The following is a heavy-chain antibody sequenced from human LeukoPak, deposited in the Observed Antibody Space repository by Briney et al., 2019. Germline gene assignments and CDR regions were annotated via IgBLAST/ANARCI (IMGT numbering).Heavy chain of an antibody. V-gene: IGHV3-30*02. CDR1: GFTFSSYG. J-gene: IGHJ3*02. CDR3: AKDLGFEAAAVWDAFDI. CDR2: IRYDGSNK. D-gene: IGHD6-13*01. Sequence: GGSLRLSCAASGFTFSSYGMHWVRQAPGKGLEWVAFIRYDGSNKYYADSVKGRFTISRDNSKNTLYLQMNSLRAEDTAVYYCAKDLGFEAAAVWDAFDIWGQGTMVTVSS.